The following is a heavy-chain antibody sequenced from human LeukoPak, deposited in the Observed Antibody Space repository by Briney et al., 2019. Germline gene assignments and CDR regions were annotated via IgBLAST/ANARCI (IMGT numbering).Heavy chain of an antibody. CDR1: GVSISSSSYY. CDR3: ARALYSSSWYSYYNWFDP. CDR2: IYYSGST. Sequence: SETLSLTCTVSGVSISSSSYYWGWIRQPPGKGLEWIGTIYYSGSTYYDPSLKSRVTISVDTSKNQFSLMLSSVTAADTAVYYCARALYSSSWYSYYNWFDPWGQGTLVTVSS. J-gene: IGHJ5*02. V-gene: IGHV4-39*01. D-gene: IGHD6-13*01.